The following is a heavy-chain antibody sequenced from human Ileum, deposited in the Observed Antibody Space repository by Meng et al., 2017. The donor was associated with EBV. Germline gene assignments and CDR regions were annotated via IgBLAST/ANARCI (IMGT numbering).Heavy chain of an antibody. Sequence: QQQLQESGAVLVKPSQTLSLPCAASGGSISSGGHSWSWIRQPPGKGLEWIGDIQHSGSTYYNPSLKSRVTISVDRSRNQFSLKLSSVTAADTAVYYCARAHPVVYFFDYWGQGTLVTVSS. J-gene: IGHJ4*02. CDR1: GGSISSGGHS. D-gene: IGHD4-23*01. CDR2: IQHSGST. CDR3: ARAHPVVYFFDY. V-gene: IGHV4-30-2*01.